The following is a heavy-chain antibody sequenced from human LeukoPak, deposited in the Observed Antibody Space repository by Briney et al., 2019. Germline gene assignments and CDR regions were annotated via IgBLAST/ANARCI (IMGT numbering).Heavy chain of an antibody. CDR2: INGIGGNT. Sequence: PGGSLRLSCAASGFIFNNYAMSWVRQAPGKGLEWVSFINGIGGNTHYADSVTGRFTISRDNSKNTLYLQMNSLRAEDTAVYYCARWSLAPNIVLLVYALDYWGQGTLVTVSS. CDR3: ARWSLAPNIVLLVYALDY. D-gene: IGHD2-8*01. J-gene: IGHJ4*02. CDR1: GFIFNNYA. V-gene: IGHV3-23*01.